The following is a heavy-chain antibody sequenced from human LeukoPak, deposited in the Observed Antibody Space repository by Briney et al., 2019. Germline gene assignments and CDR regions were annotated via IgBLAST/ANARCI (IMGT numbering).Heavy chain of an antibody. D-gene: IGHD3-16*01. CDR1: GYTFISHT. V-gene: IGHV1-18*01. Sequence: ASVKVSCKASGYTFISHTISWVRQAPGQGLECMGWISAYNGNTTYAQKVQGRVTMTTDTSTSTAYMELRSLRSDDTAVYYCARMGGSSTLNWFDPWGQGTLVTVSS. CDR2: ISAYNGNT. CDR3: ARMGGSSTLNWFDP. J-gene: IGHJ5*02.